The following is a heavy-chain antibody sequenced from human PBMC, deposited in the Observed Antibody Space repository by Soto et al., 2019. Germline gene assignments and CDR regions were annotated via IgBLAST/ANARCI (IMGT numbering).Heavy chain of an antibody. CDR2: IYYSGST. J-gene: IGHJ6*02. Sequence: QVQLQESGPGLVKPSQTLSLTCTVSGGSISSGDYYWSWIRQPPGKGLEWIGYIYYSGSTYYNPSLKSRVTISVDTSKNQFSLKLSSVTAADTAVYYCARDLYDVWSGSNSNGMDVWGQGTTVTVSS. V-gene: IGHV4-30-4*01. CDR1: GGSISSGDYY. CDR3: ARDLYDVWSGSNSNGMDV. D-gene: IGHD3-3*01.